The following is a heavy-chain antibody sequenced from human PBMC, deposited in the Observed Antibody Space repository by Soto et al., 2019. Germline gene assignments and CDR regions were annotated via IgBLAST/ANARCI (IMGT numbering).Heavy chain of an antibody. J-gene: IGHJ5*02. Sequence: PGESLKISCKVSGYSFSSFWITWVRQMPGKGLERKGRIDPSDSYANYSPSFQGHVTFSADNSINTAYLQWSSLKASDTAMYYCGRVRVDKAEGWFDPWGQGTLVTVSS. CDR2: IDPSDSYA. CDR3: GRVRVDKAEGWFDP. V-gene: IGHV5-10-1*01. CDR1: GYSFSSFW. D-gene: IGHD5-18*01.